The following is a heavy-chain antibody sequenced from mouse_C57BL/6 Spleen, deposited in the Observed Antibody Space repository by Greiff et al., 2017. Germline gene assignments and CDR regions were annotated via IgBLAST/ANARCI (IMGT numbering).Heavy chain of an antibody. Sequence: QVQLQQPGAELVRPGSSVKLSCKASGYTFTSYWMDWVKQRPGQGLEWIGNIYPSDSETHYNQKFKDKATLTVDKSSSTAYMQLSSLTSEDSAVYYCARKGYYGSRSYFDDWGQGTTLTVSS. CDR1: GYTFTSYW. D-gene: IGHD1-1*01. CDR2: IYPSDSET. CDR3: ARKGYYGSRSYFDD. J-gene: IGHJ2*01. V-gene: IGHV1-61*01.